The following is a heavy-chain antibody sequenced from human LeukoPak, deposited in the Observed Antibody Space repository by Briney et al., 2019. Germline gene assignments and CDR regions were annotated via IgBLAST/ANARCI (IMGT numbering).Heavy chain of an antibody. CDR1: GGSFSGYY. D-gene: IGHD3-22*01. J-gene: IGHJ4*02. CDR3: ARIWDYYDSSGYYLSQFDY. V-gene: IGHV4-34*01. Sequence: SETLSLTCAVYGGSFSGYYWSWIRQPPGKGLEWIGEINHSGSTNYNPSLKSRVTISVDTSKNHFSLKLSSVTAADTAVFYCARIWDYYDSSGYYLSQFDYWGQGTLVTVSS. CDR2: INHSGST.